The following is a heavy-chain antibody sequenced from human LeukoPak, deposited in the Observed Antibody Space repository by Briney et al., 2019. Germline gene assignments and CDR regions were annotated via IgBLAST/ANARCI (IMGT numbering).Heavy chain of an antibody. Sequence: GGSLRLSCAASGFTFTNAWMGWVRQAPGKGREWVGLIKRQAAGGTTDYAAPVKGRFTISRDDSKSTPYLQMSSLKVEDTAVYYCLVELPNDNYPFDYWGQGTLVTVSS. V-gene: IGHV3-15*01. CDR3: LVELPNDNYPFDY. CDR1: GFTFTNAW. CDR2: IKRQAAGGTT. J-gene: IGHJ4*02. D-gene: IGHD1-1*01.